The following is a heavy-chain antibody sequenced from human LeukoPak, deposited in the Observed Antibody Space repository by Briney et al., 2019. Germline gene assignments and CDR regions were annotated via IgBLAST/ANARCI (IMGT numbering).Heavy chain of an antibody. CDR3: TTIYMGATFDL. J-gene: IGHJ4*02. CDR1: GFTFTHAW. D-gene: IGHD1-26*01. V-gene: IGHV3-15*01. Sequence: PGGSLRLSCVASGFTFTHAWMNWVRQAPGKGLEWVGRIKTDNAGGTADYAAPVKGRFTISRDDSDNTLYLQMDSLKTEDSGVYYCTTIYMGATFDLWGQGALVAVFS. CDR2: IKTDNAGGTA.